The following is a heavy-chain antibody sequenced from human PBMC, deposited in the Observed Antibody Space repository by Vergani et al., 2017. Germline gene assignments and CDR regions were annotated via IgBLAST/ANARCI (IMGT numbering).Heavy chain of an antibody. CDR1: GGTVSSYA. CDR2: IIPTFGTA. D-gene: IGHD3-22*01. Sequence: QVQLVQSGAEVKKPGSSVKVSCKASGGTVSSYAISWVRQAPGQGLEWMGGIIPTFGTANYAQKFQGRVTITADESTSTAYMELSSLRSEDTAVYYCARQDNYYDSSGYYSGHFDYWGQGTLVTVSS. CDR3: ARQDNYYDSSGYYSGHFDY. V-gene: IGHV1-69*01. J-gene: IGHJ4*02.